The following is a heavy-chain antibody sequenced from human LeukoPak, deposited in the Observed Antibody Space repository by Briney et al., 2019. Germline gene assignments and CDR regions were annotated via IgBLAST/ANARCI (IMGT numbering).Heavy chain of an antibody. Sequence: SQTLSLTCTVSGGSISSGDYYWSWIRQPPGKGLEWIGEINHSGSTNYNPSLKSRVTISVDTSKNQFSLKLSSVTAADTAVYYRARVGFWSGYSSGYWGQGTLVTVSS. CDR2: INHSGST. CDR1: GGSISSGDYY. J-gene: IGHJ4*02. D-gene: IGHD3-3*01. V-gene: IGHV4-30-4*08. CDR3: ARVGFWSGYSSGY.